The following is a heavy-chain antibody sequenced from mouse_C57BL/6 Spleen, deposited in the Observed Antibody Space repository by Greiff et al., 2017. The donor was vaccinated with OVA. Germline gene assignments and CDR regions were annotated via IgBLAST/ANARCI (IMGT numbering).Heavy chain of an antibody. V-gene: IGHV3-6*01. D-gene: IGHD4-1*01. CDR1: GYSITSGYY. Sequence: ESGPGLVKPSQSLSLTCSVTGYSITSGYYWNWIRQFPGNKLEWMGYISYDGSNNYNPSLKNRISITRDTSKNQFFLKLNSVTTEDTATYYCATLGHYYAMDYWGQGTSVTVSS. J-gene: IGHJ4*01. CDR2: ISYDGSN. CDR3: ATLGHYYAMDY.